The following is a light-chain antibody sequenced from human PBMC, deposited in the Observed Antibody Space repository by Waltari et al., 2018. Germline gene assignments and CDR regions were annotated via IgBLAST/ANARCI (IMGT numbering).Light chain of an antibody. V-gene: IGKV4-1*01. CDR1: QTVLYRSNNKNY. CDR2: WAG. J-gene: IGKJ4*01. Sequence: DIVMTQSPDYLAVSLGERATINCKSSQTVLYRSNNKNYLAWYQQKPGQPPKLLIHWAGIREAGVPDRFSGSWSGTDFSPTISSLQAEDVAVYYCQQYYSAPLTFGGGTKVDIK. CDR3: QQYYSAPLT.